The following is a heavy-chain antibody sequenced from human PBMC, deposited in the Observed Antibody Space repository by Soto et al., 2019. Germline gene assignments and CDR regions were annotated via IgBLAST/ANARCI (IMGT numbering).Heavy chain of an antibody. CDR3: ARGSKDIVVVVAARGAFDI. V-gene: IGHV3-30*04. CDR2: ISYDGSNK. D-gene: IGHD2-15*01. CDR1: GFTFSSYA. J-gene: IGHJ3*02. Sequence: GGSLRLSCAASGFTFSSYAMHWVRQAPGKGLEWVAVISYDGSNKYYADSVKGRFTISRDNSKNTLYLQMNSLRAEDKAVYYCARGSKDIVVVVAARGAFDIWGQGTMVTVSS.